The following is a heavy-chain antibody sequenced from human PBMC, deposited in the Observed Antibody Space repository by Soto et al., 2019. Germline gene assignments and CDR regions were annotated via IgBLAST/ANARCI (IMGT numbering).Heavy chain of an antibody. Sequence: QVQLVESGGGVVQPGRSLRLSCAASGFTFSSYGMHWVRQAPGKGLEWVAVISYDGSNKYYADSVKGRFTISRDNSKNTLYLQINSLRAEDTAVYYCAKDKGTDYDFWSGYYDYWGQGTLVTVSS. CDR1: GFTFSSYG. CDR2: ISYDGSNK. V-gene: IGHV3-30*18. D-gene: IGHD3-3*01. J-gene: IGHJ4*02. CDR3: AKDKGTDYDFWSGYYDY.